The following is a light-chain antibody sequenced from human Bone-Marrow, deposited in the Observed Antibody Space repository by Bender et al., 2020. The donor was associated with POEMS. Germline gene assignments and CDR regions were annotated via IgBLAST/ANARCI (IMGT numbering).Light chain of an antibody. J-gene: IGLJ2*01. CDR1: NGSIASNF. CDR3: QSYDFDNYVA. V-gene: IGLV6-57*01. CDR2: DDN. Sequence: FMLTQPHSVSESPGKTVTISCTRSNGSIASNFVQWYQQRPGSSPTTLIYDDNKRPSGVPDRFSGSLDTSSNSASLTISGLKTEDEAHYYCQSYDFDNYVAFGGGTKLTVL.